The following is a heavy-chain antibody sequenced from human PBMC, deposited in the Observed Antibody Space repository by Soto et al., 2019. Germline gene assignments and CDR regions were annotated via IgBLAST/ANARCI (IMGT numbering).Heavy chain of an antibody. V-gene: IGHV1-18*01. CDR1: GYTFTSYG. J-gene: IGHJ6*02. Sequence: ASVKVSCKASGYTFTSYGISWVRQDPGQGLEWMGWISAYSGNTNYAQKLQGRVTMTTDTSTSTAYMELRSLRSDDTAVYYCARARMVRGIIYYYGMDVWGQGTTVTVSS. CDR3: ARARMVRGIIYYYGMDV. D-gene: IGHD3-10*01. CDR2: ISAYSGNT.